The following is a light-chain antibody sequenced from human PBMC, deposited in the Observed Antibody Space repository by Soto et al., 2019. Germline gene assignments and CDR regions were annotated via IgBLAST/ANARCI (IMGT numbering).Light chain of an antibody. CDR1: SSDGGGYNY. V-gene: IGLV2-14*01. Sequence: QSVLTQPASVSVSPGQSITISCTGTSSDGGGYNYVSWYQQHPGKAPKLMIYEVSNRPSGVSNRFSGSKSGNTASLTISGLQAEDEADYYCSSYTSSSTYVFGTGTKVTVL. CDR3: SSYTSSSTYV. J-gene: IGLJ1*01. CDR2: EVS.